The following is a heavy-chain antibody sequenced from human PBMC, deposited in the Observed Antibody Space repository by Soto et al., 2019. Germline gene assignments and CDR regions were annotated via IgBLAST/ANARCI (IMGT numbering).Heavy chain of an antibody. CDR3: AKDIPGGYEIDTDAFDI. Sequence: PGGSLRLSCAASGFTFSSYAMSWVRQAPGKGLEWVSAISGSGGSTYYADSVKGRFTISRDNSKNTLYLQMNSLRAEDTAVYYCAKDIPGGYEIDTDAFDIWGQGTMVTVSS. CDR2: ISGSGGST. V-gene: IGHV3-23*01. CDR1: GFTFSSYA. D-gene: IGHD5-12*01. J-gene: IGHJ3*02.